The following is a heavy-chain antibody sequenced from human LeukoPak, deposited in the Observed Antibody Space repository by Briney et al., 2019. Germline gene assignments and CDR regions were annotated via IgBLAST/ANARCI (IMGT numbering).Heavy chain of an antibody. CDR1: GFTFSSYG. CDR2: IRYDGSNK. D-gene: IGHD3-10*01. V-gene: IGHV3-30*02. CDR3: ARVPGDV. J-gene: IGHJ6*04. Sequence: GGSLRLSCAASGFTFSSYGMPWVRQAPGKGLEWVAFIRYDGSNKYYADSVKGRFTISRDNAKNSLYLQMNSLRAEDTGVYYCARVPGDVWGKGTTVTVSS.